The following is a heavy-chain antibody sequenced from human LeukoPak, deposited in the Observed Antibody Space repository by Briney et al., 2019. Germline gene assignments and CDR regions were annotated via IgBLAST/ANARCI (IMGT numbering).Heavy chain of an antibody. CDR2: IYYSGST. D-gene: IGHD6-19*01. Sequence: PSETLSLTCTVSGGSISSGDYYWSWIRQPPGKGLEWIGYIYYSGSTYYNPSLKSRVTISVDTSKNQFSLKLSSVTAADTAVYYGARFSSGWSDAFDIWGQGTMVTVSS. V-gene: IGHV4-30-4*08. CDR1: GGSISSGDYY. J-gene: IGHJ3*02. CDR3: ARFSSGWSDAFDI.